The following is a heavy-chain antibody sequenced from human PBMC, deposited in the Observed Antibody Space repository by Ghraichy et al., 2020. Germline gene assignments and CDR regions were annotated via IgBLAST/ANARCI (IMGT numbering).Heavy chain of an antibody. CDR1: GGSFSGYY. D-gene: IGHD4-23*01. V-gene: IGHV4-34*01. Sequence: SQTLSLTCAVYGGSFSGYYWSWIRQPPGKGLEWIGEINHSGSTNYNPSLKSRVTISVDTSKNQFSLKLSSVTAADTAVYYCARGARVTPYYYMDVWGKGTTVTVSS. CDR2: INHSGST. CDR3: ARGARVTPYYYMDV. J-gene: IGHJ6*03.